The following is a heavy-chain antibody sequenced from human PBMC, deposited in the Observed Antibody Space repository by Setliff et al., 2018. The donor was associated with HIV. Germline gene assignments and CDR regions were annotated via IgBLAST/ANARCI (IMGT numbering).Heavy chain of an antibody. D-gene: IGHD2-15*01. CDR2: IRYDGSDK. CDR1: GFTFSNYG. Sequence: GGSLRLSGAASGFTFSNYGMHWVRQAPGKGLEWVAFIRYDGSDKYYADSVKGRFTISRDNSKNTLYLQMNTLRAGDTAVYYCAALAAVFDYWGQGTLVTVSS. V-gene: IGHV3-30*02. CDR3: AALAAVFDY. J-gene: IGHJ4*02.